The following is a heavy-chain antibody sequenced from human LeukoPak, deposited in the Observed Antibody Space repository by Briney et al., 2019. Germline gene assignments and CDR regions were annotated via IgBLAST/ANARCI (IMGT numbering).Heavy chain of an antibody. CDR3: ARDRASSWYGMDV. V-gene: IGHV3-33*01. Sequence: GRSLRLSCAASGFSFSSYGMHWVRQAPGKGLEWVALMWSDGNNKYYADSVQGRFTISRDNSKNTLYLQMNSLRAEDTAVYYCARDRASSWYGMDVWGQGTTVTVSS. CDR1: GFSFSSYG. D-gene: IGHD6-13*01. CDR2: MWSDGNNK. J-gene: IGHJ6*02.